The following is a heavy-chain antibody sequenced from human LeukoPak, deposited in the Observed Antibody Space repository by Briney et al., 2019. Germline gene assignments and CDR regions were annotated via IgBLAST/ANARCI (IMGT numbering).Heavy chain of an antibody. CDR3: ARVHDFWSGYYPVDL. D-gene: IGHD3-3*01. J-gene: IGHJ2*01. CDR2: INHSGST. V-gene: IGHV4-34*01. CDR1: GGSFSGYY. Sequence: PSETLSLTCAVYGGSFSGYYRSWIRQPPGKGLEWLGEINHSGSTNYNPSLKSRVTISVDRSKNQFSLKLSSVTAADTAVYYCARVHDFWSGYYPVDLWGRGTLVTVSS.